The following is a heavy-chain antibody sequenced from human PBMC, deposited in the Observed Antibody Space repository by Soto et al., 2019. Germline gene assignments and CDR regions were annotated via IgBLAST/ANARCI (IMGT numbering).Heavy chain of an antibody. V-gene: IGHV5-51*01. CDR1: GYRFTSYW. CDR3: ARAVVVVAGSVYLDH. CDR2: VHPGDSDT. Sequence: GESLKISCKGSGYRFTSYWIAWVRQMPWKGLEWMGIVHPGDSDTRYSPSIQGQVTISVDKSISTAYLQWSSLKASDTAMYYCARAVVVVAGSVYLDHCGQGTLVTVSS. D-gene: IGHD2-15*01. J-gene: IGHJ4*02.